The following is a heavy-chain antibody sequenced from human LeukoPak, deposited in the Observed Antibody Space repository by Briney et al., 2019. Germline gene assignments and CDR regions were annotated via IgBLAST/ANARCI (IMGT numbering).Heavy chain of an antibody. CDR1: GFTFNHYA. CDR3: AKDAQRGFDYSNSLEY. D-gene: IGHD4-11*01. Sequence: GGSLRLSCVATGFTFNHYAMHWVRQAPGKGLEWVAVIWSDGTNRYYADSVKGRFTISRDDSGNTVYLQMNSLRPEDTGVYYCAKDAQRGFDYSNSLEYWGQGTPVTVPT. V-gene: IGHV3-33*06. CDR2: IWSDGTNR. J-gene: IGHJ4*02.